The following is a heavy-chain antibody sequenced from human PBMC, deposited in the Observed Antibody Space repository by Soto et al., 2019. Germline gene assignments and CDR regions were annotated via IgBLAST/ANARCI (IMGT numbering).Heavy chain of an antibody. CDR3: ARVERGTATTVVDAFDI. CDR1: GGFVSSGSYY. J-gene: IGHJ3*02. Sequence: QVQRQQWGAGLLKPSETLSLTCAVYGGFVSSGSYYWSWIRQPPGKGLEWIGEMSHSGGTHFNPSVKSRVTISVDTSKNQFSLKIRSVTAADTALYYCARVERGTATTVVDAFDIWGPGTMVTVSS. V-gene: IGHV4-34*01. CDR2: MSHSGGT. D-gene: IGHD1-1*01.